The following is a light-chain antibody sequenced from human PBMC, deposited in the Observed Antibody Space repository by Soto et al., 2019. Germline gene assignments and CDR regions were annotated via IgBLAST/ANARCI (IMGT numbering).Light chain of an antibody. CDR1: QGISNY. CDR2: AAS. V-gene: IGKV1-27*01. J-gene: IGKJ1*01. Sequence: DIQITHSPSSLSASVGDRVTITCRSSQGISNYLAWYQQKPGKVPKLLIYAASTLQSGVPSRFSGSGSGTDFTLTISSLQPEDVATYYCQKYSSAPWTLGQGTKVDIK. CDR3: QKYSSAPWT.